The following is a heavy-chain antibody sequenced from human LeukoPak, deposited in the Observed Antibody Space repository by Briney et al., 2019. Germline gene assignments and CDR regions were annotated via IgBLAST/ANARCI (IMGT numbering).Heavy chain of an antibody. D-gene: IGHD1-1*01. V-gene: IGHV4-59*12. J-gene: IGHJ4*02. CDR1: GGSISSYY. Sequence: PSETLSLTCTVSGGSISSYYWSWIRQPPGKGLEWIGYIYYSGSTNYNPSLKSRVTISVDTSKNQFSLKLSSVTAADTAVYYCAPQLGIMRAFDSRGQGTLVTVSS. CDR3: APQLGIMRAFDS. CDR2: IYYSGST.